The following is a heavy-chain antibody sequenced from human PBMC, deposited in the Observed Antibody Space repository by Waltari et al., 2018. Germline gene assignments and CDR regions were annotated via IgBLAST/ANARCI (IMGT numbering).Heavy chain of an antibody. Sequence: EVQLVESGGGLVKPGGSLRLSCGASGFTFRRHTIHWVRQAPGKGLECVSSIRSGRGDIYYADSVKGRFTISRDNAKNSLYLQMNSLRVEDTAVYYCARDQRVDDILAGRGRLFFYSYGMDVWGQGTTVTVSS. CDR3: ARDQRVDDILAGRGRLFFYSYGMDV. D-gene: IGHD3-9*01. CDR1: GFTFRRHT. CDR2: IRSGRGDI. J-gene: IGHJ6*02. V-gene: IGHV3-21*01.